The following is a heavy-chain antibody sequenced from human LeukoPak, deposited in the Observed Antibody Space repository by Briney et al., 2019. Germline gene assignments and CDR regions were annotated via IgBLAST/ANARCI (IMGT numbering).Heavy chain of an antibody. CDR3: AKAQVGAAAAFDI. J-gene: IGHJ3*02. V-gene: IGHV3-23*01. Sequence: GGSLRLSCAASGFTFSSYAMTWVRQAPGKGLEWVSSISGSGGTTYYADSVEGRFSISRDNSKNTLYLQVSSLRAEDTAAYHCAKAQVGAAAAFDIWGQGTMVTVSS. D-gene: IGHD1-26*01. CDR2: ISGSGGTT. CDR1: GFTFSSYA.